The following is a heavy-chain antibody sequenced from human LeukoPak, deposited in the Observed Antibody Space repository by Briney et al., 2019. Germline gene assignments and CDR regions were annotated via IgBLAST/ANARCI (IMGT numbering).Heavy chain of an antibody. Sequence: ASVKVSCTASGYSFTSNYIHWVRQAPGQGLEWMGMIYPRDGSTSYAQRFQDRVTVTRDTSTSTVHMELSGLRSEDTAVYYCARDQEGFDYWGQGTQVTVSS. CDR1: GYSFTSNY. CDR3: ARDQEGFDY. J-gene: IGHJ4*02. CDR2: IYPRDGST. V-gene: IGHV1-46*01.